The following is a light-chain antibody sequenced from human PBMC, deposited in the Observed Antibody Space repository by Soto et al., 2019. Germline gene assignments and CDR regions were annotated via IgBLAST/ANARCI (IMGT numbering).Light chain of an antibody. CDR2: DVS. Sequence: QSALTQPRSVSGSPGQSVTISCTGTSSDVGGYNYVSWYQQHPGKAPKVMIYDVSERPSGVPDRFSGSKSGNTASLTISGLQADDDADYYCCSYAGSPRDVFGTGTKVTVL. J-gene: IGLJ1*01. CDR3: CSYAGSPRDV. CDR1: SSDVGGYNY. V-gene: IGLV2-11*01.